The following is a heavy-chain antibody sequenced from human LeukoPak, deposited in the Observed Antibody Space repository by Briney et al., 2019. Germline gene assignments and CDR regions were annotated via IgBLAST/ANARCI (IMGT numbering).Heavy chain of an antibody. CDR2: IKSKTDGGTT. CDR3: TTIFYDFWSGSYYFDY. D-gene: IGHD3-3*01. J-gene: IGHJ4*02. CDR1: GFTFSNAW. V-gene: IGHV3-15*01. Sequence: PGGSLRLSXAASGFTFSNAWMSWVRQAPGKGLEWVGRIKSKTDGGTTDYAAPVKGRFTISRDDSKNTPCLQMNSLKTEDTAVYYCTTIFYDFWSGSYYFDYWGQGTLVTVSS.